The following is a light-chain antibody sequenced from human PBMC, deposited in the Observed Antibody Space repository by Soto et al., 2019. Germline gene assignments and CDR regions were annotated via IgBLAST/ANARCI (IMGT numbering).Light chain of an antibody. CDR2: NKS. CDR3: AAWDDGLSGYV. V-gene: IGLV1-44*01. J-gene: IGLJ1*01. CDR1: RSNIGSNT. Sequence: QSVLTQSPSVSATPGQRVTISCSGGRSNIGSNTVNWYQQFPGTAPKLLIYNKSQRPSGVPDRFSASKSGTSASLAISGLRSEDEAEYYCAAWDDGLSGYVFGTGTKVTVL.